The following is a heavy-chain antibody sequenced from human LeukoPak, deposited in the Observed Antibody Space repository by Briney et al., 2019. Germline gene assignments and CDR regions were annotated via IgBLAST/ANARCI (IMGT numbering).Heavy chain of an antibody. V-gene: IGHV1-24*01. D-gene: IGHD3-10*01. J-gene: IGHJ4*02. Sequence: ASVKVPCKVSGYTLTELSMHWVRQAPGKGLEWMGSFDPEDGETIYAQKFQGRVTMTEDTSTDTAYMELSSLRSEDTAVYYCATTSGLLWFGDLLGRHGFGTTYFDYWGQGTLVTVSS. CDR3: ATTSGLLWFGDLLGRHGFGTTYFDY. CDR1: GYTLTELS. CDR2: FDPEDGET.